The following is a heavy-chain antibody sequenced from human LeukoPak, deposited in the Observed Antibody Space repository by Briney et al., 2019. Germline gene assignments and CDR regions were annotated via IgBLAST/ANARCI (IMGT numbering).Heavy chain of an antibody. CDR3: AREGGLVTTGYYYMDV. CDR2: INWNGGST. Sequence: PGGSLRLSCTTSGFIFSNYGMHWVRQAPGKGLEWVSGINWNGGSTGYADSVKGRFTISRDNAKNSLYLQMNSLRAEDTALYYCAREGGLVTTGYYYMDVWGKGTTVTVSS. V-gene: IGHV3-20*04. D-gene: IGHD4-11*01. CDR1: GFIFSNYG. J-gene: IGHJ6*03.